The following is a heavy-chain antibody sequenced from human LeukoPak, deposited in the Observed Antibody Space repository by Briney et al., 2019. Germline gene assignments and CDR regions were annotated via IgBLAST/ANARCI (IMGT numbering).Heavy chain of an antibody. Sequence: SETLSLTCGVYGGSFSGYYWSWIRQPPGKGLEWIGEINDRGSTNYNPPRKSRFTISIDTSKNQFSLTLSSVTAADTAVYYCARHTGTFDDWGQGTLVTVSS. D-gene: IGHD1-26*01. CDR2: INDRGST. CDR3: ARHTGTFDD. J-gene: IGHJ4*02. CDR1: GGSFSGYY. V-gene: IGHV4-34*01.